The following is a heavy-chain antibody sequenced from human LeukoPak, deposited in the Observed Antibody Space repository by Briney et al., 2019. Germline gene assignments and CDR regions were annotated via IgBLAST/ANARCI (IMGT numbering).Heavy chain of an antibody. D-gene: IGHD2-2*01. CDR2: IYTSGST. Sequence: SETLSLTCTVSGGSISSGSYYWSWIRQPAGKGLEWIGRIYTSGSTNYNPSLKSRVTMSVDTSKNQFSLKLSSVTAADTAVYYCARDSAGYCSSTSCHPDYWGQGTLVTVSS. V-gene: IGHV4-61*02. CDR3: ARDSAGYCSSTSCHPDY. J-gene: IGHJ4*02. CDR1: GGSISSGSYY.